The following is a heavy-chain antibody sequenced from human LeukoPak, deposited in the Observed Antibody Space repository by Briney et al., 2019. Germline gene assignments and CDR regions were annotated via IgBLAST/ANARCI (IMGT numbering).Heavy chain of an antibody. CDR2: IIPILGIA. Sequence: ASVKVSCKASGGTFSSYAISWVRQAPGQGLEWMGRIIPILGIANYAQKFQGRVTITADKSTSIAYMELSSLRSEDTAVYYCARDCGGDCYSDYYYCGMDVWGQGTTVTVSS. V-gene: IGHV1-69*04. CDR1: GGTFSSYA. J-gene: IGHJ6*02. CDR3: ARDCGGDCYSDYYYCGMDV. D-gene: IGHD2-21*02.